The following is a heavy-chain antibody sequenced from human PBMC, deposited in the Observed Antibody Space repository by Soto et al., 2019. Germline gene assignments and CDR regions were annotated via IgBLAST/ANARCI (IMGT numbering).Heavy chain of an antibody. CDR3: ARDGIAAAGYYYYGMDV. CDR1: GFTFSSYA. D-gene: IGHD6-13*01. CDR2: ISYDGSNK. V-gene: IGHV3-30-3*01. Sequence: PGGSLRLSCAASGFTFSSYAMHWVRQAPGKGLEWVAVISYDGSNKYYADSVKGRFTISRDNSKNTLYLQMNSLRAEDTAVYYCARDGIAAAGYYYYGMDVWGQGTTVTVSS. J-gene: IGHJ6*02.